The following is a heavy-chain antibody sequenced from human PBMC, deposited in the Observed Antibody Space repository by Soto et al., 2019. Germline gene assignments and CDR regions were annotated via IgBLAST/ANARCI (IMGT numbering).Heavy chain of an antibody. V-gene: IGHV3-49*04. D-gene: IGHD3-22*01. CDR2: IRSEANGGTT. CDR3: TRYCYESSGYYVY. J-gene: IGHJ4*02. CDR1: GFSYGSYA. Sequence: GGSLRLSCTGSGFSYGSYALSWVRQGPGRGLEWVRLIRSEANGGTTDYAESVKGRITISRDDSKSIAYMEINSLQTEATAVYYCTRYCYESSGYYVYCGQGALVTVSS.